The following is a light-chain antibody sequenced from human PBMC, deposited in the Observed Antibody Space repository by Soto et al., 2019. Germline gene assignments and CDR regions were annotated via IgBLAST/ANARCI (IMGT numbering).Light chain of an antibody. CDR3: QQRSNWPPLT. CDR1: QSISGNF. J-gene: IGKJ4*01. V-gene: IGKV3D-20*02. Sequence: EIVLTQSPGTLSLSPGERATLSCRASQSISGNFLAWYQEKPGHAPRLLIYGASSRATGIPDRFSGSGSGTDFTLTISRLEAEDFAVYYCQQRSNWPPLTFGGGTKVDI. CDR2: GAS.